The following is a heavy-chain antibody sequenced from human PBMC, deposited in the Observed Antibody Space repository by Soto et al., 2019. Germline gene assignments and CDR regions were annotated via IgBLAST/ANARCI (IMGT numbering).Heavy chain of an antibody. J-gene: IGHJ4*02. CDR1: GFTFSSYS. Sequence: PGGSLRLSCAASGFTFSSYSMNWVRQAPGKGLEWVSSISSSSSYIYYADSVKGRFTISRDNAKNSLYLQMNSLRAEDTAVYYCARAPVYYYDSSGYYYDYWGQGTLVTVSS. D-gene: IGHD3-22*01. CDR2: ISSSSSYI. V-gene: IGHV3-21*01. CDR3: ARAPVYYYDSSGYYYDY.